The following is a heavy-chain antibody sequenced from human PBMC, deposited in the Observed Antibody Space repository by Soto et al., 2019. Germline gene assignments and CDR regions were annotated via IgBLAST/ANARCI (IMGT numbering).Heavy chain of an antibody. V-gene: IGHV5-51*01. Sequence: ASLKISCKGSGYSFTSYWLGWVRQMPGKGLEWKGTIYPGDSDTRYSPSFQGQVSISADKTISTAYLPWSSLKASDTAMSYCAGLAAGERGMSYWGQGTMVTVCS. CDR2: IYPGDSDT. J-gene: IGHJ4*02. CDR3: AGLAAGERGMSY. CDR1: GYSFTSYW. D-gene: IGHD6-13*01.